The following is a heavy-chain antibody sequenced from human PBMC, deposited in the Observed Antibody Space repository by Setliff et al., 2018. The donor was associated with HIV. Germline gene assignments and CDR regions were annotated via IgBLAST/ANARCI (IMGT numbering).Heavy chain of an antibody. D-gene: IGHD3-10*01. CDR1: STSTSPYF. CDR2: ISPGGIA. CDR3: VLRGSLVYSLDF. Sequence: PLETLSLTCAVYSTSTSPYFWTWIRLSPGKGLEWIGEISPGGIANYNPSLNSRVTISIGAAMNHFSLNLRSVTAADTAVYYCVLRGSLVYSLDFWGQGTTVTVSS. J-gene: IGHJ6*01. V-gene: IGHV4-34*01.